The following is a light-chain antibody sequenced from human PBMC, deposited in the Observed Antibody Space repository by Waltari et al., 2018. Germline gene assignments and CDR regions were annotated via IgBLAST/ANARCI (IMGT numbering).Light chain of an antibody. CDR1: DIGDKR. V-gene: IGLV3-21*02. CDR3: QVWDSDGDYVV. J-gene: IGLJ2*01. Sequence: SYVLTQPPSVSVAPGQTARIPCGGSDIGDKRVHWYQHKTGQAPLLVVYDDTDRPSGIPGRISGSNSGYTATLSITRVEAGDEADYYCQVWDSDGDYVVFGGGTKLIVL. CDR2: DDT.